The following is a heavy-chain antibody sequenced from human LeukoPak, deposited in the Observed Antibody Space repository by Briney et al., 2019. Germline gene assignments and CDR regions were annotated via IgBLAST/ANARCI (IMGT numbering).Heavy chain of an antibody. V-gene: IGHV4-34*01. CDR3: TRHCTIFGVVRSARRPTYFDY. Sequence: SETLSLTCAVYGGSFSGYYWSWIRQPPGKGLEWIGYIYHSGSTYYNPSLKSRVTISVDTSKNQFSLKLSSVTAADTAVYYCTRHCTIFGVVRSARRPTYFDYWGQGTLVTVSS. J-gene: IGHJ4*02. CDR2: IYHSGST. D-gene: IGHD3-3*01. CDR1: GGSFSGYY.